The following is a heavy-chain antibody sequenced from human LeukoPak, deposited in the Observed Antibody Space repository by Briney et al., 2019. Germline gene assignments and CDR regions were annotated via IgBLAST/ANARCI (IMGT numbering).Heavy chain of an antibody. J-gene: IGHJ4*02. D-gene: IGHD2/OR15-2a*01. CDR2: IKQDGSER. CDR3: ARDGGHSTDLDY. Sequence: GGSLRLSCATSGFTFSRHWMSWVRQAPGKGPEWVANIKQDGSERYYVESVKGRFTTSRDNGKNSLYLQMNSLRVEDTAVYYCARDGGHSTDLDYWGQGILVTVSS. CDR1: GFTFSRHW. V-gene: IGHV3-7*01.